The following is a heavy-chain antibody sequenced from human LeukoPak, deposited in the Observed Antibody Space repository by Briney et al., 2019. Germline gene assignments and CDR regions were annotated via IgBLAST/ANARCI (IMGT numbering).Heavy chain of an antibody. CDR3: ARVLTQPYYYYYYGMDV. CDR1: GGSISSSSYY. CDR2: IYYSGRT. J-gene: IGHJ6*02. D-gene: IGHD3-9*01. Sequence: SETLSLTCTVSGGSISSSSYYWGWIRQPPGKGLEWIGSIYYSGRTYYNPSLKSRVTISVDTSKNQFSLKLSSVTAADTAVYYCARVLTQPYYYYYYGMDVWGQGTTVTVSS. V-gene: IGHV4-39*07.